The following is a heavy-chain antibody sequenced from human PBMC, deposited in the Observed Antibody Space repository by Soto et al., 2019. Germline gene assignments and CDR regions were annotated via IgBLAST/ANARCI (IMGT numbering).Heavy chain of an antibody. D-gene: IGHD1-1*01. CDR2: ISYDGSNK. CDR1: GFTFSSYG. CDR3: ARDHGTYRPHYYGMDV. J-gene: IGHJ6*02. V-gene: IGHV3-30*03. Sequence: PGGSLRLSCAASGFTFSSYGMHWVRQAPGKGLEWVAVISYDGSNKYYADSVKGRFTISRDNSKNTLYLQMNSLRAEDTAVYYCARDHGTYRPHYYGMDVWGQGTTVTVSS.